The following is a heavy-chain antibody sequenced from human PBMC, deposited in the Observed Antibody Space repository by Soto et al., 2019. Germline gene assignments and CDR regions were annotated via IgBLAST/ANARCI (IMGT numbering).Heavy chain of an antibody. J-gene: IGHJ5*02. CDR1: GYTFTSHD. D-gene: IGHD3-16*01. V-gene: IGHV1-8*01. Sequence: QVQLVQSGAEVKKPGASVKVSCKASGYTFTSHDINWMRQATGQGLEWMGWMNPNSGHTNYAQKFQGRVTMTRDTSISTAYMELTSLRSEDTAIYYCASDMSTPWGQGTLVTVSS. CDR2: MNPNSGHT. CDR3: ASDMSTP.